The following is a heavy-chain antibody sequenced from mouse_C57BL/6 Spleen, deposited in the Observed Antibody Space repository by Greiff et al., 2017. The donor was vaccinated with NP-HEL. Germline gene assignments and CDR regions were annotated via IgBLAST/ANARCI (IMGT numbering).Heavy chain of an antibody. J-gene: IGHJ3*01. CDR2: ISGGGGNT. V-gene: IGHV5-9*01. D-gene: IGHD2-4*01. CDR3: ARHGYDYSPWFAY. CDR1: GFTFSSYT. Sequence: EVMLVESGGGLVKPGGSLKLSCAASGFTFSSYTMSWVRQTPEKRLEWVATISGGGGNTYYPDSVKGRFTISRDNAKNTLYLQMSSLRSEDTALYYCARHGYDYSPWFAYWGQGTLVTVSA.